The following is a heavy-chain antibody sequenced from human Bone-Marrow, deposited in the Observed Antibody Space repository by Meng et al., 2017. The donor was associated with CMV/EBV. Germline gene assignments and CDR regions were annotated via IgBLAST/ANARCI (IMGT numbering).Heavy chain of an antibody. J-gene: IGHJ4*02. CDR2: ISYDGSNK. V-gene: IGHV3-30-3*01. Sequence: GGSLRLSCAASGFTFSSYAMHWVRQAPGKGLEWVAVISYDGSNKYYADSVKGRFTISRDNSKNTLYLQMNSLRAEDTARYYCVKYCSSARCYNTNTRALDFWGQGTLVTVSS. CDR3: VKYCSSARCYNTNTRALDF. D-gene: IGHD2-2*01. CDR1: GFTFSSYA.